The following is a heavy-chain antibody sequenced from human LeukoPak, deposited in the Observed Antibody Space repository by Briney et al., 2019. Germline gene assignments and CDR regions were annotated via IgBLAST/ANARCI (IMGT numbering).Heavy chain of an antibody. Sequence: GGSLRLSCAASGFTFSNYWMHWVRQAPGKGLVWVSRIYNDGSSTSYADSVKGRFTISRDDAKSTLYLQMNSLRADDTAMYYCAREYYFSHTDGWGKGTTVTVSS. CDR1: GFTFSNYW. J-gene: IGHJ6*04. CDR3: AREYYFSHTDG. V-gene: IGHV3-74*01. CDR2: IYNDGSST. D-gene: IGHD3-10*01.